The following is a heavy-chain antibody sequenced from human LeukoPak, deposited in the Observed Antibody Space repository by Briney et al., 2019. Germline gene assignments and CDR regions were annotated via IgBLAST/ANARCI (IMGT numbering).Heavy chain of an antibody. V-gene: IGHV4-34*01. CDR2: INHSGTT. CDR3: TRQYSSSYYSDY. CDR1: GGSFSGFY. D-gene: IGHD6-6*01. J-gene: IGHJ4*02. Sequence: KSSETLSLTCAVSGGSFSGFYWSWIRQPPGGGLEWIADINHSGTTNYNPSLKSRVTISVDTSKNQFSPNLKSMTAADTAVYYCTRQYSSSYYSDYWGQGTLVTVSS.